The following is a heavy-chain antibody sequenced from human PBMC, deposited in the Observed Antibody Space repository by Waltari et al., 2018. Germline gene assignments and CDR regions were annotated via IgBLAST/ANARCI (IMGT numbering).Heavy chain of an antibody. V-gene: IGHV3-21*02. CDR3: ARAHGAAARLDFDY. D-gene: IGHD6-25*01. CDR2: ISRGSSYV. Sequence: EVQLVESGGGLVKPGGSLRLSCAASEFIFSNYDMNWVRQAPGKGLEWFSHISRGSSYVYYADSVKGRFSISRDNAKNSLYLQMNSLRAEDTAVYYCARAHGAAARLDFDYWGQGTLVTVSS. J-gene: IGHJ4*02. CDR1: EFIFSNYD.